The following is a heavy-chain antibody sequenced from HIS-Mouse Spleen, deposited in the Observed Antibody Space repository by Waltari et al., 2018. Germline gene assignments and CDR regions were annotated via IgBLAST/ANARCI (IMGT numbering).Heavy chain of an antibody. Sequence: GSSVKVSCKASGGTFSSYAISWVRQAPGQGLEWMGRIIPILGIANYAQKFQGRVTITADKSTSTAYMELSSLRSEDTAVYYCARVVSRGSSDRAFDIWGQGTMVTVSS. CDR1: GGTFSSYA. D-gene: IGHD1-26*01. V-gene: IGHV1-69*04. CDR3: ARVVSRGSSDRAFDI. J-gene: IGHJ3*02. CDR2: IIPILGIA.